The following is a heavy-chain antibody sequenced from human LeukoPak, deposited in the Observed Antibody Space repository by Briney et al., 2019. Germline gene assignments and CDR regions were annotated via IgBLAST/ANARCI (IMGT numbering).Heavy chain of an antibody. D-gene: IGHD3-3*01. V-gene: IGHV4-61*02. Sequence: PSETLSLTCTVSGGSISSSSYYWSWIRQPAGKGLEWIGRIYTSGSTNYNPSLKSRVTISVDTSKNQFSLKLSSVTAADTAVYYCARAVDFWSGYSNGGFDPWGQGTLVTVSS. CDR2: IYTSGST. J-gene: IGHJ5*02. CDR1: GGSISSSSYY. CDR3: ARAVDFWSGYSNGGFDP.